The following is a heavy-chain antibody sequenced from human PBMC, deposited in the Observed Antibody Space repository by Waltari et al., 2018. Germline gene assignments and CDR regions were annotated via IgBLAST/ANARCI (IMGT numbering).Heavy chain of an antibody. CDR3: ARHLYSIDYLELAK. Sequence: DEHLLESGGGLAQPGGSLRLACAASGFHFIGYAMSWVRQAPGKGLEWVSGISDSGVITKYADSVKGRFTVSRDNSKNTVFLHLNSLRAEDTAFYYCARHLYSIDYLELAKWGQGTLVTVSS. CDR1: GFHFIGYA. V-gene: IGHV3-23*01. CDR2: ISDSGVIT. D-gene: IGHD3-22*01. J-gene: IGHJ4*02.